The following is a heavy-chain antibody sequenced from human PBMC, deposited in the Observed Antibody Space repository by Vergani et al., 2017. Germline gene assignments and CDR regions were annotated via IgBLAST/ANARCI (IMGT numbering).Heavy chain of an antibody. V-gene: IGHV3-33*01. CDR1: GFTFNQYG. J-gene: IGHJ5*02. D-gene: IGHD1-14*01. CDR2: TWYDGNNK. CDR3: ARALRLLYNRFDP. Sequence: QVQLVESGGGVVQPGRSRRLSCAASGFTFNQYGMHWVRQAPGKGLAWVEVTWYDGNNKQYADSVKGRFTISRDNSKSTMYLQMNSLRDEDTGVYYCARALRLLYNRFDPWGQGTLVTVSS.